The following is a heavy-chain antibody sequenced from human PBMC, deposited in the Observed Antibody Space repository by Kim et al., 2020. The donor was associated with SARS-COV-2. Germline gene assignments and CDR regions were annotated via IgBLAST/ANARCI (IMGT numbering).Heavy chain of an antibody. CDR2: IYHSGST. D-gene: IGHD4-17*01. Sequence: SETLSLTCAVSGGSISSSNWWSWVRQPPGKGLEWIGEIYHSGSTNYNPSLKSRVTISVDKSKNQFSLKLSSVTAADTAVYYCARCPYGDPRRTPHYFDYWGQGTLVTVSS. CDR1: GGSISSSNW. V-gene: IGHV4-4*02. CDR3: ARCPYGDPRRTPHYFDY. J-gene: IGHJ4*02.